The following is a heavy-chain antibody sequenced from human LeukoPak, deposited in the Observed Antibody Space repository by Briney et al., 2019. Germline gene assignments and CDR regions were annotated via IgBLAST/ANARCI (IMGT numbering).Heavy chain of an antibody. Sequence: KPSETLSLTCTISGGSISSYYWSWIRQPPGKGLEWIGYIYYSGSTNYNPSLKSRVTISVDTSKNQFSLKLSSVTAADTAVYYCATGGDTAMVADYWGQGTLVTVSS. CDR1: GGSISSYY. CDR3: ATGGDTAMVADY. CDR2: IYYSGST. D-gene: IGHD5-18*01. J-gene: IGHJ4*02. V-gene: IGHV4-59*01.